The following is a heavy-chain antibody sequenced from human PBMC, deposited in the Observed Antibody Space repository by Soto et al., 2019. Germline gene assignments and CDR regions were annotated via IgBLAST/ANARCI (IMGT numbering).Heavy chain of an antibody. CDR1: GLTFSSFG. CDR3: AKDQGRIVLIPTANGYFKY. D-gene: IGHD2-2*01. J-gene: IGHJ1*01. Sequence: QVQLVVSGGGVVQPGRSLRLSCAASGLTFSSFGMHWVRQAPGKGLQRVAVISYDGSTQYDADSVKGRFTISRDNSKNTVYLQRNSLRAEDAGIYYWAKDQGRIVLIPTANGYFKYWGQGTMVTVSS. V-gene: IGHV3-30*18. CDR2: ISYDGSTQ.